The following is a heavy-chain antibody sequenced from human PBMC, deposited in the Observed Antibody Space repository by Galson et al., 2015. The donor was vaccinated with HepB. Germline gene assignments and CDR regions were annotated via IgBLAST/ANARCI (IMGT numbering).Heavy chain of an antibody. J-gene: IGHJ2*01. CDR2: IYYSGST. CDR3: ARAPDSSGWDWYFDL. CDR1: GGSISSYY. Sequence: ETLSLTCTVSGGSISSYYWSWIRQPPGKGLEWIGYIYYSGSTNYNPSLKSRVTISVDTSKNQFSLKLSSVTAADTAVYYCARAPDSSGWDWYFDLWGRGTLVTVSS. D-gene: IGHD6-19*01. V-gene: IGHV4-59*01.